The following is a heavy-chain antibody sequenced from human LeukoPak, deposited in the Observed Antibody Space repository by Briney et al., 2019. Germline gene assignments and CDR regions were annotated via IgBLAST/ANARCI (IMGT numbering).Heavy chain of an antibody. D-gene: IGHD3-3*01. V-gene: IGHV6-1*01. Sequence: SQTLSLTCAISGDSVSSNSAAWNWIRQSPSRGLGWLGRTYYRSKWYNDYAVSVKSRITINPDTSKNQFSLQLNSVTPEDTAVYYCARDPTGHYDFWSGHNWFDPWGQGTLVTVSS. CDR1: GDSVSSNSAA. J-gene: IGHJ5*02. CDR3: ARDPTGHYDFWSGHNWFDP. CDR2: TYYRSKWYN.